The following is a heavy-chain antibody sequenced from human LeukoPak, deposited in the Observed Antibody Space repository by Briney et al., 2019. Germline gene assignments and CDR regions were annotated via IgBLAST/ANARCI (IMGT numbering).Heavy chain of an antibody. V-gene: IGHV4-61*08. CDR3: AVLQSHRPRDY. CDR2: IYNRGST. J-gene: IGHJ4*02. CDR1: GGSVSSNGYF. D-gene: IGHD2/OR15-2a*01. Sequence: KASETLSLTCTVSGGSVSSNGYFWNWIRQPPGKGLEWIGYIYNRGSTNYNPSPKSRVTISVDTSNNQFSLKLTSVTAADTAVYFCAVLQSHRPRDYWGQGTLVTVSS.